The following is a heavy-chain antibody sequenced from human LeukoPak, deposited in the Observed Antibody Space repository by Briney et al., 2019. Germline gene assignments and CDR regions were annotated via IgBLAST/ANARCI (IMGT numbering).Heavy chain of an antibody. CDR1: GGSISSYY. Sequence: SETLSLTCTVSGGSISSYYWSWIRQPPGKGLEWIGYIYYSGSTNCNPSLKSRVTISVDTSKNQFSLKLSSVTAADTAVYYCARGGIAVAVSFDYWGQGTLVTVSS. CDR3: ARGGIAVAVSFDY. D-gene: IGHD6-19*01. V-gene: IGHV4-59*01. J-gene: IGHJ4*02. CDR2: IYYSGST.